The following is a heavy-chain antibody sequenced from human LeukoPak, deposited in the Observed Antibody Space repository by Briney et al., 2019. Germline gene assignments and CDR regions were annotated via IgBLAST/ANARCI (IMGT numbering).Heavy chain of an antibody. Sequence: QPGRSLRLSCAASGFTFSSYGMHWVRQAPGKGLEWVAVISYDGSNKYYADSVKGRFTISRDNSKNTLYLQMNSLRAEDTAVYYCAREVGNYYYDYVWGSYRYYGMDVWGQGTTVTVSS. D-gene: IGHD3-16*02. J-gene: IGHJ6*02. CDR1: GFTFSSYG. V-gene: IGHV3-30*19. CDR3: AREVGNYYYDYVWGSYRYYGMDV. CDR2: ISYDGSNK.